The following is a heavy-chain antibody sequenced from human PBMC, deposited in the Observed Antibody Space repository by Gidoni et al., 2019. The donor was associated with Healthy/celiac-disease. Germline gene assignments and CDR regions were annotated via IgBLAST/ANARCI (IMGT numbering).Heavy chain of an antibody. CDR3: ARDNLCSGGSCYSAFDY. D-gene: IGHD2-15*01. Sequence: QVQLQASGPGLVQPSGTLSLTCAVPGGSISSSNWGSWVRQPPGKGLEWIGEIYHSGSTNYNPSLKSRVTISVDKSKNQFSLKLSSVTAADTAVYYCARDNLCSGGSCYSAFDYWGQGTLVTVSS. CDR1: GGSISSSNW. J-gene: IGHJ4*02. V-gene: IGHV4-4*02. CDR2: IYHSGST.